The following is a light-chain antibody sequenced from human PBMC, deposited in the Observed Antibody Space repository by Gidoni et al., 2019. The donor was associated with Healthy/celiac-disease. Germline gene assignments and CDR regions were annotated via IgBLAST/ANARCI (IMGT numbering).Light chain of an antibody. V-gene: IGKV3D-20*01. J-gene: IGKJ4*01. CDR2: DAS. CDR1: QSVSSSY. Sequence: EIVLTQSPATLSLSPGARATLYCGASQSVSSSYFVWYQQKPGLAARLLIYDASSRATGIPDRFSGSGSGTDFTLTISRLEPEDFAVYYCQQYGSSPTLTFGGGTKVEIK. CDR3: QQYGSSPTLT.